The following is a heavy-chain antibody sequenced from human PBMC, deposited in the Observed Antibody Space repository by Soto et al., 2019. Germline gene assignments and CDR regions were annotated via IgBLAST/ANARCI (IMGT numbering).Heavy chain of an antibody. D-gene: IGHD2-15*01. V-gene: IGHV4-4*02. CDR2: IYHSGAT. Sequence: QAQLQESGPGLVRPSGTLSLTCTVSRFSVTNNKYWNWVRQSPGKAVEWIGEIYHSGATYYNPSLSSRASISMHMSKNQISLNLTSVTAADSAVYYCARDSRYCTDGGCSSMRDAFDVWGQGTLVTVS. CDR1: RFSVTNNKY. CDR3: ARDSRYCTDGGCSSMRDAFDV. J-gene: IGHJ3*01.